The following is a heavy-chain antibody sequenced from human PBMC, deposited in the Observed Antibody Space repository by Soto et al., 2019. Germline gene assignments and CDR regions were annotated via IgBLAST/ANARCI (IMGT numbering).Heavy chain of an antibody. Sequence: ASVKVSCKASGYTFTSYAMHWVRQAPGQRLEWMGWINAGNGNTKYSQKFQGRVTITRDTSASTAYMELSSLRSEDTAVYYCTIVAPGVYFAYWGQGTLVTVSS. D-gene: IGHD5-12*01. CDR3: TIVAPGVYFAY. V-gene: IGHV1-3*01. J-gene: IGHJ4*02. CDR1: GYTFTSYA. CDR2: INAGNGNT.